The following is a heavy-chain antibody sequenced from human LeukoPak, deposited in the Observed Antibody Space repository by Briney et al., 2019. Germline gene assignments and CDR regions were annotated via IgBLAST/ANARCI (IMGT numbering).Heavy chain of an antibody. V-gene: IGHV3-53*01. CDR2: IYAGGDT. CDR1: GFSVSSHY. D-gene: IGHD5-12*01. CDR3: AQARSSSGYGPLGVY. Sequence: GGSLRLSCAASGFSVSSHYMSWVRQAPGKGLEFVSVIYAGGDTYYADSVKGRFTMSRDNSENTFYLQMNSLRAEDTAVYYCAQARSSSGYGPLGVYWGQGTLVTVSS. J-gene: IGHJ4*02.